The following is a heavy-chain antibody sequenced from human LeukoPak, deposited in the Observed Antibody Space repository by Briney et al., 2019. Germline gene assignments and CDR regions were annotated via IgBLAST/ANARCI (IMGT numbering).Heavy chain of an antibody. CDR1: GFTFSSYS. D-gene: IGHD5-12*01. CDR2: ISSSSSTI. V-gene: IGHV3-48*02. Sequence: PGGSLRLSCAASGFTFSSYSMNWVRQAPGKGLEWVSYISSSSSTIYYADSVKGRFTISRDNAKNSLYLQMNSLRDEDTAVYYCARDLYLSRYSGYDWGYFDYWGQGTLVTVSS. J-gene: IGHJ4*02. CDR3: ARDLYLSRYSGYDWGYFDY.